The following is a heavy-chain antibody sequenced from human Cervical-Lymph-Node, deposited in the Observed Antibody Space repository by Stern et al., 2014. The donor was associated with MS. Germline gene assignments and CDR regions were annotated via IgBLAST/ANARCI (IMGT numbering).Heavy chain of an antibody. CDR1: GYTFTGYY. Sequence: QVQLGESGAEVKKPGASVKVSCKASGYTFTGYYMHWVRQAPGQGLEWMGRIHPNSGGTNYAQKFQGRVTMARDTSISIAYMELSRLRSDDTAVYYCAREAAMAVAGTGVDYWGQGTLVTVSS. V-gene: IGHV1-2*06. CDR2: IHPNSGGT. D-gene: IGHD6-19*01. J-gene: IGHJ4*02. CDR3: AREAAMAVAGTGVDY.